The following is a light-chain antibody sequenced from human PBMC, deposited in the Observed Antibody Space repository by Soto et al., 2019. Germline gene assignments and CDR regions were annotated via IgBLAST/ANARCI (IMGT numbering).Light chain of an antibody. CDR1: QSVSSSY. CDR2: GAS. Sequence: EIVLTQSPGTLSLSPGERATLSCRASQSVSSSYLAWYQQKPGQAPRLLIFGASTRDTGVPDRFSGSASGTEFTLTISSLQSEDFAVYYCQQYNNWPRTFGQGTRLEIK. J-gene: IGKJ5*01. V-gene: IGKV3-15*01. CDR3: QQYNNWPRT.